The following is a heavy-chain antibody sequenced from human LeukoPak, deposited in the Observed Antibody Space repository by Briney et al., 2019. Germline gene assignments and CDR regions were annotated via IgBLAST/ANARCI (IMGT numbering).Heavy chain of an antibody. V-gene: IGHV3-9*02. CDR1: GFTSDDYA. CDR3: AKEGKTSYYYYGMDV. CDR2: ISWNSGSI. J-gene: IGHJ6*02. Sequence: PGGSLRLSCAASGFTSDDYAMHWVRQAPGKGLEWVSGISWNSGSIGYADSVKGRFTISRDNAKNSLYLQMNSLRAEDTALYYCAKEGKTSYYYYGMDVWGQGTTVTVSS.